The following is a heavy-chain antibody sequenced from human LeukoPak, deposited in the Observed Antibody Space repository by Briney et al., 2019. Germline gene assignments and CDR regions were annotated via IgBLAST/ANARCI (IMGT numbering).Heavy chain of an antibody. J-gene: IGHJ3*01. CDR3: ARIRAAMLTGDDFDF. CDR2: TSYDGSNR. Sequence: GGSLRLSCTASGFSLSNYAMYWLRQAPGKGAEWVAVTSYDGSNRYYADSVRGRFAISRDNSENSLYLQMDSLRFEDTAVYYCARIRAAMLTGDDFDFWGQGTMVIVSS. D-gene: IGHD5-18*01. V-gene: IGHV3-30*09. CDR1: GFSLSNYA.